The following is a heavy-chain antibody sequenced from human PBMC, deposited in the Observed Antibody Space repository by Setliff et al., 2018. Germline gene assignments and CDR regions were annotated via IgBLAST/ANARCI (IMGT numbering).Heavy chain of an antibody. Sequence: SETLSLTCAVSGGSISSSNWWSWVRQPPGKGLERIGEIYHSGSTYYNPSLKSRVTISVDTSKNQFSLKLSSVTAADTAVYYCARRETYYNFWSGYYAYWGQGTLVTVSS. CDR1: GGSISSSNW. V-gene: IGHV4-4*02. D-gene: IGHD3-3*01. CDR2: IYHSGST. J-gene: IGHJ4*02. CDR3: ARRETYYNFWSGYYAY.